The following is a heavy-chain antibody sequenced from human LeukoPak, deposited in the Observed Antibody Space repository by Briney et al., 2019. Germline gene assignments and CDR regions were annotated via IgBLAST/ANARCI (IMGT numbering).Heavy chain of an antibody. CDR1: GFPFTRFY. Sequence: GGSLRLSCAVSGFPFTRFYMSWIRQAPGKGLEWVGRVRNKPNTYTTDYAASVKGRFTISRDDSKNSLYLQMNSLKTEDTAVYYCTRVRHGDYFDYWGQGTLVTVSS. J-gene: IGHJ4*02. CDR3: TRVRHGDYFDY. CDR2: VRNKPNTYTT. V-gene: IGHV3-72*01. D-gene: IGHD4-17*01.